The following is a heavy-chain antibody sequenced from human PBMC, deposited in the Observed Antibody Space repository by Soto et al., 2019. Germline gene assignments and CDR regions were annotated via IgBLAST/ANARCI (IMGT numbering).Heavy chain of an antibody. CDR1: GFTFSSYA. D-gene: IGHD3-3*01. CDR3: ARATRITIFGVVFDY. V-gene: IGHV3-23*01. J-gene: IGHJ4*02. Sequence: SGGSLRLSCAASGFTFSSYAMSWARQAPGKGLEWVSAISGSGGSTYYADSVKGRFTISRDNSKNTLYLQMNSLRAEDTAVYYCARATRITIFGVVFDYWGQGTLVTAPQ. CDR2: ISGSGGST.